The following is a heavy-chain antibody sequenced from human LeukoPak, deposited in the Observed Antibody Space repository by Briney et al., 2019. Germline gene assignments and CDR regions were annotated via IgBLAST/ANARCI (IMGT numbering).Heavy chain of an antibody. D-gene: IGHD2-2*01. CDR2: ISGGGDNT. CDR1: GFTFSSFG. J-gene: IGHJ4*02. Sequence: GGSLRLSCVASGFTFSSFGMTWVRQTPGNGLEWVSSISGGGDNTYYADSVKGRSTISRDNSKNTLYLQMNSLRAEDTAVYYCAKENPYCSSTSCSYYFDYWGQGTLVTVSP. V-gene: IGHV3-23*01. CDR3: AKENPYCSSTSCSYYFDY.